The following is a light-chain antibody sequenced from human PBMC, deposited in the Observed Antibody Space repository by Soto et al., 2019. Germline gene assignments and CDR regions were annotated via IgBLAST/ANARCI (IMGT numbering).Light chain of an antibody. Sequence: QSALTQPPSASGSPGQSVTISCTGTSSDVGGYKFVSWYQQHPGKAPKLIIYEVSNRPSGVSDRFSGSRSGNTASLTISGLQAEDESDYYCSSYTSSSTWVFGGGTKLTVL. J-gene: IGLJ3*02. CDR2: EVS. CDR3: SSYTSSSTWV. CDR1: SSDVGGYKF. V-gene: IGLV2-14*01.